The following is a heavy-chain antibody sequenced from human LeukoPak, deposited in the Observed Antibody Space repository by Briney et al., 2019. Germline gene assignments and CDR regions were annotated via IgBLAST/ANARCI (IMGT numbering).Heavy chain of an antibody. Sequence: GRSLRLSCAASGFTFSSYGMHWVRQAPGKGLEWVAVIWYDGSNKYYVDSVKGRFTISRDNAKNSLYLQMNSLRAEDTAVYYCARERIAVAGLFDYWGQGTLVTVSS. J-gene: IGHJ4*02. CDR2: IWYDGSNK. CDR1: GFTFSSYG. V-gene: IGHV3-33*01. CDR3: ARERIAVAGLFDY. D-gene: IGHD6-19*01.